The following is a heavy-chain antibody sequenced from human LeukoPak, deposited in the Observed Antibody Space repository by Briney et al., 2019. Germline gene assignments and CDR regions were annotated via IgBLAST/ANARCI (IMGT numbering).Heavy chain of an antibody. CDR1: GFTFSSYW. D-gene: IGHD6-13*01. Sequence: GGSLRLSCAASGFTFSSYWMSWVRQAPGKGLEWVANINQDGSEIYYVDSVKGRFTISRDNAKNSLYLQMNSLRADDTAVYYCARDWVRSSCTDWGQGTLVTVSS. V-gene: IGHV3-7*01. CDR2: INQDGSEI. J-gene: IGHJ4*02. CDR3: ARDWVRSSCTD.